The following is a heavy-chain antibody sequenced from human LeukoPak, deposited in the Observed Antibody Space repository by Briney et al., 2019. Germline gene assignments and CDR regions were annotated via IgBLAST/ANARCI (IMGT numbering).Heavy chain of an antibody. CDR2: INSDGTTT. J-gene: IGHJ4*02. V-gene: IGHV3-74*01. CDR1: GFTFNSNW. Sequence: GGSLRLSCAASGFTFNSNWMHWVRQAPGKGLVWVARINSDGTTTTYADSVKGRFTISRDNSRNTLYLQMNSLRAEDTAVYYCARSYDSSGYYHFDYWGQGTLVTVSS. D-gene: IGHD3-22*01. CDR3: ARSYDSSGYYHFDY.